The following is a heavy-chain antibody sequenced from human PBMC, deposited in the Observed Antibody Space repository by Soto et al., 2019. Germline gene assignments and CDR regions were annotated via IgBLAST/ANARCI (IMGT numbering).Heavy chain of an antibody. Sequence: EVQLLESGGGLVQPGGSLRLSCAASGFTLSGYVMSLVRQAPGKGLEWVSDISGGGDHIFYADSVKGRFSISRDNSKNTQYLQMNSLRAEDTAGDYCGKRSNPFDNWGQGTLVTVSS. V-gene: IGHV3-23*01. CDR3: GKRSNPFDN. J-gene: IGHJ4*02. CDR1: GFTLSGYV. CDR2: ISGGGDHI.